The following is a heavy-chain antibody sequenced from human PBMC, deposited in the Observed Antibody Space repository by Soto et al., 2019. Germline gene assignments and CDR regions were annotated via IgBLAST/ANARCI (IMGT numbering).Heavy chain of an antibody. Sequence: EVQLVESGGGLVQPGGSLRLSCAASGFTFSNYWIHWVRQVPGKGLVWVSRVNRDGTSTSYADFVKGRFTITRDNAKNTVYLQLDHLGADDTAVYYWTRGGTVTTYWGLFSYWCQGALVGVSS. CDR1: GFTFSNYW. D-gene: IGHD7-27*01. CDR2: VNRDGTST. V-gene: IGHV3-74*03. J-gene: IGHJ4*02. CDR3: TRGGTVTTYWGLFSY.